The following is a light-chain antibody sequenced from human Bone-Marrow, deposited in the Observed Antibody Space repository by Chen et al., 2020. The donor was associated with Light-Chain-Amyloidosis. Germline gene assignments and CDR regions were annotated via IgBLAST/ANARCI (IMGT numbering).Light chain of an antibody. CDR2: RDT. Sequence: SYELTQPPSVSMSPGQTARITCSGDDLPTKYAYWYQQKPGQAPVLVIHRDTERPSGISERFSGSSSETTATLNISGVQAEDEADYHGQSADSSGTYEVIFGGGTKLTVL. CDR3: QSADSSGTYEVI. J-gene: IGLJ2*01. V-gene: IGLV3-25*03. CDR1: DLPTKY.